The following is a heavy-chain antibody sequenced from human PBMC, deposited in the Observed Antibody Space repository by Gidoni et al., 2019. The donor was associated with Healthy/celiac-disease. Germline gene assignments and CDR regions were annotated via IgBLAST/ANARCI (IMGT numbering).Heavy chain of an antibody. D-gene: IGHD6-13*01. CDR2: ISSSGRTI. Sequence: QVQRVESGGGLVKPGGSLRLSWAATGCTFRDDYMSWIRQAPGKGLELVSYISSSGRTIYYADSVTGRFTISRDNAKNSLYLQMNSLRAEDTAVYYCARGAGYSSSWYPNDWFDPWGQGTLVTVSS. CDR1: GCTFRDDY. V-gene: IGHV3-11*01. J-gene: IGHJ5*02. CDR3: ARGAGYSSSWYPNDWFDP.